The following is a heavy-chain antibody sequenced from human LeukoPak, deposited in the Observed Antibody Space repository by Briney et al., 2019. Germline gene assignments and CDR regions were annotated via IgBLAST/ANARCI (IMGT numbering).Heavy chain of an antibody. D-gene: IGHD6-6*01. V-gene: IGHV3-23*01. CDR2: ISDNSVST. CDR3: AKGSSSSRLYYFDY. Sequence: GGSLRLSCAASGFTFRSYVMSWVRQAPGKGLEWVSAISDNSVSTYYADSVKGRFTVSRDNSKNTLYLQMNSRRGEDTAVYFCAKGSSSSRLYYFDYWGQGTLVTVSS. J-gene: IGHJ4*02. CDR1: GFTFRSYV.